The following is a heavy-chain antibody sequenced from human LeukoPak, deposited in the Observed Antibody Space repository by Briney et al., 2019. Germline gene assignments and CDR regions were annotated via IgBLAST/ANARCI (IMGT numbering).Heavy chain of an antibody. CDR2: IYYSGSA. CDR1: GGSISSSSYY. V-gene: IGHV4-39*01. D-gene: IGHD2-15*01. CDR3: ARHDDYCSGGSCLDY. Sequence: SETLSLTCTVSGGSISSSSYYWGWIRQSPGKGLEWIGSIYYSGSAYYNPSLKSRVTISVDTSKNQFSLKLSSVTAADTAVYYCARHDDYCSGGSCLDYWGQGTLVTVSS. J-gene: IGHJ4*02.